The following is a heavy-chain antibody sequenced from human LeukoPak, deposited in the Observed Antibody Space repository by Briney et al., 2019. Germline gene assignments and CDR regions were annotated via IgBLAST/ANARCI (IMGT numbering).Heavy chain of an antibody. CDR1: GFTFSSYG. V-gene: IGHV3-30*18. Sequence: PGRSLRLSCAASGFTFSSYGMHWVRQAPGKGLEWVAVISYDGSNKYYADSVKGRFTISRDNSKNTLYLQMNSLRAEDTAVYYCAKVSGAEPGYFDYWGQGTLVTVSS. D-gene: IGHD6-19*01. CDR2: ISYDGSNK. CDR3: AKVSGAEPGYFDY. J-gene: IGHJ4*02.